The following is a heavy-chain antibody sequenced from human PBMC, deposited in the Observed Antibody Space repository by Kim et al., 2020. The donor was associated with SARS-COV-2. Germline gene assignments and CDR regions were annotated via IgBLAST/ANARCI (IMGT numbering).Heavy chain of an antibody. CDR3: SKNGPGSLLAFYI. Sequence: GGSLRLSCAASGFTFYDYAMNWVRQAPGKGLEWGSAIYTGSSSTYYADSVKGRFTISRDNSKNTLHLQMNSLRAEYTAIYYCSKNGPGSLLAFYIWGQGTMVTVSS. J-gene: IGHJ3*02. CDR2: IYTGSSST. V-gene: IGHV3-23*03. D-gene: IGHD3-10*01. CDR1: GFTFYDYA.